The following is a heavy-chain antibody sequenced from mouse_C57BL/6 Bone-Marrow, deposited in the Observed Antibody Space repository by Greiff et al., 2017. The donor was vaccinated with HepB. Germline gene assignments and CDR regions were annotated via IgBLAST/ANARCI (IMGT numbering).Heavy chain of an antibody. J-gene: IGHJ1*03. Sequence: QVQLQQPGAELVKPGASVKLSCKASGYTFTSYWMHWVKQRPGQGLEWIGMIHPNSGSINYNEKFKSKATLTVDKSSSTAYMQLSILTSEDSAVYYCARRLCITTVEWYFDVWGTGTTVTVSS. D-gene: IGHD1-1*01. CDR1: GYTFTSYW. V-gene: IGHV1-64*01. CDR2: IHPNSGSI. CDR3: ARRLCITTVEWYFDV.